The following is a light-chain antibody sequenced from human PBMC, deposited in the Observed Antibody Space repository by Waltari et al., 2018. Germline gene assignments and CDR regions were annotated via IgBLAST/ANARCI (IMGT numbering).Light chain of an antibody. J-gene: IGLJ2*01. CDR2: DVT. CDR3: CSYAGGFTDFL. Sequence: QSALTQPRSVSGSPGQSVTISCTGTSNDVGGYKYVPWYQQHPGQAPQLIIYDVTKRPSGVPVRFAGSKSGNTASLTISGLQADDEAEYYCCSYAGGFTDFLLGGGTRLTVL. V-gene: IGLV2-11*01. CDR1: SNDVGGYKY.